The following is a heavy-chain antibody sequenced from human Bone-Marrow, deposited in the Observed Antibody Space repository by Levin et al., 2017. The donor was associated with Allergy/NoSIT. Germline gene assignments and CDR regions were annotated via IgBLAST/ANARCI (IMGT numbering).Heavy chain of an antibody. CDR1: GFTFSDYY. D-gene: IGHD3-3*01. CDR2: ISSSSSYT. Sequence: PGGSLRLSCAASGFTFSDYYMSWIRQAPGKGLEWVSYISSSSSYTNYADSVKGRFTISRDNAKNSLYLQMNSLRAEDTAVYYCAREEAGYYDFWSGPSRSYYMDVWGKGTTVTVSS. V-gene: IGHV3-11*06. CDR3: AREEAGYYDFWSGPSRSYYMDV. J-gene: IGHJ6*03.